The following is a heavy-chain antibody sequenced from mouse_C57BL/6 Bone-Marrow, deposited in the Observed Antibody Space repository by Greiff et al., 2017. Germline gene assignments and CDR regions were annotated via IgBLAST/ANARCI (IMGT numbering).Heavy chain of an antibody. J-gene: IGHJ4*01. Sequence: VQLQQSGAELVRPGASVKLSCTASGFNIKDAYMHWVKQRPEQGLEWIGWIDPENGDTEYASKFQGKATITADTSSNTAYLQLSSLTSEDTAVYYCTPHGSRYGGAMDYWGQGTSVTVSS. CDR3: TPHGSRYGGAMDY. D-gene: IGHD1-1*01. CDR1: GFNIKDAY. CDR2: IDPENGDT. V-gene: IGHV14-4*01.